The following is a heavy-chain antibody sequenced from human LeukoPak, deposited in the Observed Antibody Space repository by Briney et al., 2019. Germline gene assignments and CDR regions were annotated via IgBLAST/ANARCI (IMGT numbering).Heavy chain of an antibody. D-gene: IGHD3-16*01. V-gene: IGHV1-69*13. CDR2: IIPIFGTA. CDR3: ARDLGGGGYLDAFDI. Sequence: GASVKVSCKASGGTLSSYAISWVRQAPGQGLEWMGGIIPIFGTANYAQKFQGRVTITADESTSTAYMELSSLRSEDTAVYYCARDLGGGGYLDAFDIWGQGTMVTVSS. CDR1: GGTLSSYA. J-gene: IGHJ3*02.